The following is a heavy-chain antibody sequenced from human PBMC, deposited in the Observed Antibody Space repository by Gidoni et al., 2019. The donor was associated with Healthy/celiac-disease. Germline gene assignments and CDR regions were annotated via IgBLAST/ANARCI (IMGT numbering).Heavy chain of an antibody. CDR1: GGSISSGGYY. J-gene: IGHJ4*02. D-gene: IGHD3-3*01. CDR3: ARSKPFFGVVKPYYFDY. V-gene: IGHV4-31*03. CDR2: IYYSGST. Sequence: QVQLQESGPGLVKPSQTLSLTCTVSGGSISSGGYYWSWIRQHPGKGLEWIGYIYYSGSTYYNPSLKSRVTISVDTSKNQFSLKLSSVTAADMAVYYCARSKPFFGVVKPYYFDYWGQGTLVTVSS.